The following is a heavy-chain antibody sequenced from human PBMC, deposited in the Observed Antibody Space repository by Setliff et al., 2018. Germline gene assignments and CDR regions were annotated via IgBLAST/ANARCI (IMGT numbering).Heavy chain of an antibody. V-gene: IGHV4-4*08. D-gene: IGHD2-2*01. CDR1: GASISNYY. Sequence: SETLSLTCSVSGASISNYYWSWIRRPPGKGLEWIGYIYSSGSTNYNPSLKSRVAISRDTSTNQLSLELRSVTAADTAVYYCAREPTRTGGFYYLDVWGEGTTVTVSS. J-gene: IGHJ6*03. CDR2: IYSSGST. CDR3: AREPTRTGGFYYLDV.